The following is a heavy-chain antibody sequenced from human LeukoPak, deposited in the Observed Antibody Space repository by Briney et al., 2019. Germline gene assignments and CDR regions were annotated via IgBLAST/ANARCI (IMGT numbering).Heavy chain of an antibody. CDR3: ERGVRSYDFWSGYYTYYYYYYMDV. V-gene: IGHV1-8*01. CDR2: MNPNSGNT. CDR1: GYTFTSYD. Sequence: ASVKVSCKASGYTFTSYDINWVRQATGQGLEWMGWMNPNSGNTGYAQKFQGRVTMTRNTSISTAYMELSSLRFEDTAVYYCERGVRSYDFWSGYYTYYYYYYMDVWGKGTTVTVSS. J-gene: IGHJ6*03. D-gene: IGHD3-3*01.